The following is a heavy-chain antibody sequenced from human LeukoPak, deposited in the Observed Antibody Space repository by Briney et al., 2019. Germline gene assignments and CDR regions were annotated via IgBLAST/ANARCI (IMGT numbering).Heavy chain of an antibody. CDR2: ISWNSGSI. CDR3: AKDIRAARLNGYFDY. D-gene: IGHD6-6*01. CDR1: GFTFDDYA. Sequence: GRSLRLSCAASGFTFDDYAMAWVRQAPGKGLEWVSGISWNSGSIGYADSVKGRFTISRDNAKNSLYLQMNSLRAEDTALYYCAKDIRAARLNGYFDYWGQGTLVTVSS. V-gene: IGHV3-9*01. J-gene: IGHJ4*02.